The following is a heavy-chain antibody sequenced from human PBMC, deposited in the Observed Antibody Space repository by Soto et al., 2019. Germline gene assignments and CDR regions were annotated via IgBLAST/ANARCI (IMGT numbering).Heavy chain of an antibody. D-gene: IGHD2-2*01. Sequence: SETLSLTCAVSGGSINSGEYSWTWIRLPPGKGLEWIGCIYHSGSTYYNPSLKSRVTISVDRSRNQFSLKLSSVTAADTAVYYCARHGFYGSIVVVPAAMLFDYWGQGTLVTVSS. J-gene: IGHJ4*02. V-gene: IGHV4-30-2*01. CDR2: IYHSGST. CDR1: GGSINSGEYS. CDR3: ARHGFYGSIVVVPAAMLFDY.